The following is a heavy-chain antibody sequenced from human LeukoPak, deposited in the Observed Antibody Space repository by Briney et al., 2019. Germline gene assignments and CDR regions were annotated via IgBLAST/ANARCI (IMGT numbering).Heavy chain of an antibody. J-gene: IGHJ4*02. V-gene: IGHV5-51*01. CDR2: IYPGDSDT. Sequence: GGSLKISCQGSGYTFNTYWIAWVRQMPGKGLEWMGIIYPGDSDTRYSPSFQGQVTISADKSISTAYLQWSGLKASDTAVYYCARLGRVEATQSHSDYWGQGTLVTVSS. D-gene: IGHD1-26*01. CDR1: GYTFNTYW. CDR3: ARLGRVEATQSHSDY.